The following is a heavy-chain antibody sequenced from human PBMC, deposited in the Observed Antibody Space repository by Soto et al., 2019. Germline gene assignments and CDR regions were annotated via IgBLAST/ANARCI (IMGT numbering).Heavy chain of an antibody. CDR2: MSGSGGST. Sequence: EVQLLESGGGLIQPGGSLRLSCAASGFTFSRNAMSWVRQAPGKGLEWVSVMSGSGGSTYYADSVTGRFTISRDNSTNTLYLQMSSLRAEDTAVYYWEKGYREYSSSWFDYWGQGSLVTVSS. V-gene: IGHV3-23*01. CDR1: GFTFSRNA. CDR3: EKGYREYSSSWFDY. J-gene: IGHJ4*02. D-gene: IGHD6-13*01.